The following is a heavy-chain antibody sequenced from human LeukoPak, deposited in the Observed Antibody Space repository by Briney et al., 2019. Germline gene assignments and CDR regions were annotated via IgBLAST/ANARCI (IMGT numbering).Heavy chain of an antibody. CDR2: ISASGGSA. CDR1: GFTFSSYA. J-gene: IGHJ4*02. D-gene: IGHD5-12*01. V-gene: IGHV3-23*01. Sequence: GESLRLSCAASGFTFSSYAMTWVRQAPGKGLEWVSAISASGGSAYYADSVKGRFTISRDNSKNTLYLQMNSLRAEDTAVYYCAREYSGYDYSNYFDYWGQGTLVTVSS. CDR3: AREYSGYDYSNYFDY.